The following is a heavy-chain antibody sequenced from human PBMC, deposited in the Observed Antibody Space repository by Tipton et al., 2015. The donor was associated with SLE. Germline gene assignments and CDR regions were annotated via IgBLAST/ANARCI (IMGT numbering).Heavy chain of an antibody. Sequence: TLSLTCTASGGSISSYYWSWIRQPPGKGLEWIGYIYYSGSTNYNPSLKSRVTISVDTSKNQFSLKLSSVTAADTAVYYCARARYYDFWSGYSFDYWGQGTLVTVSS. J-gene: IGHJ4*02. V-gene: IGHV4-59*01. CDR2: IYYSGST. D-gene: IGHD3-3*01. CDR1: GGSISSYY. CDR3: ARARYYDFWSGYSFDY.